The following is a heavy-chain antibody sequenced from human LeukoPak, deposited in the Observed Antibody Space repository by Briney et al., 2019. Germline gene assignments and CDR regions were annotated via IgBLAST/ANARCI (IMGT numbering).Heavy chain of an antibody. D-gene: IGHD3-10*01. Sequence: PGGSLRLSCAPSGLSVSTTVIYWFRQAPGKGLEWVSDIKDADAKTSYADSVKGRFTISRDNSNNTVYLEMNSLRAEDTALYYCAKVGVRINSGDYWGQGTLVTVSS. V-gene: IGHV3-23*01. CDR3: AKVGVRINSGDY. CDR1: GLSVSTTV. J-gene: IGHJ4*02. CDR2: IKDADAKT.